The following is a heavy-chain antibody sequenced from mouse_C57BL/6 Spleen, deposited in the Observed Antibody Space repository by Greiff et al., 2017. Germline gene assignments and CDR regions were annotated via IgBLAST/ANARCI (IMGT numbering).Heavy chain of an antibody. D-gene: IGHD6-5*01. CDR2: ISSGSSTI. Sequence: EVKLMESGGGLVKPGGSLKLSCAASGFTFSDYGMPWVRQAPEKGLEWVAYISSGSSTIYYADTVKGRFTISRDNAKNTLFLQMTSLRSEDTAMYYCASPYDSYAMDYWGQGTSVTVSS. J-gene: IGHJ4*01. CDR1: GFTFSDYG. CDR3: ASPYDSYAMDY. V-gene: IGHV5-17*01.